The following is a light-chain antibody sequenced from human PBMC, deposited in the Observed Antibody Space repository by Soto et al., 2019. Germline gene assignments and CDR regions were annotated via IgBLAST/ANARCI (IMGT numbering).Light chain of an antibody. CDR1: QSVRTK. CDR2: GAS. V-gene: IGKV3-15*01. J-gene: IGKJ5*01. CDR3: QQYNSWPPIT. Sequence: ELVMTQSPDTLYVSPGEGAPLSCRASQSVRTKLAWYQQKAGQAPRLLIYGASTRATGIPDRFSGSGSGTEFTLTISRLQSEDFAVYYCQQYNSWPPITFGQGTRVEIK.